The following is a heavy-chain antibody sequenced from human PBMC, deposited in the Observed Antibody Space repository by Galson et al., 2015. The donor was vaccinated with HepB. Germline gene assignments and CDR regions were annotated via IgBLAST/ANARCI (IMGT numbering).Heavy chain of an antibody. D-gene: IGHD3-9*01. V-gene: IGHV3-7*03. CDR1: GFTFSSYW. CDR2: IKQDGSEK. Sequence: SLRLSCAASGFTFSSYWMSWVRQAPGKGLEWVANIKQDGSEKYYVDSVKGRFTISRDNAKNSLYLQMNSLRAEDTAVYYCARWGRYDILTGYYNRDAFDIWGQGTMVTVSS. J-gene: IGHJ3*02. CDR3: ARWGRYDILTGYYNRDAFDI.